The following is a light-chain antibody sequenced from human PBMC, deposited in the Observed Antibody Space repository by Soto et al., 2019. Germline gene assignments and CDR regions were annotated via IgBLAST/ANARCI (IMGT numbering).Light chain of an antibody. CDR2: DVS. CDR3: SSYAGSSPFV. J-gene: IGLJ1*01. Sequence: QSALTQPASVSGSPGQSITISCTGTSSDVGGYNYVSWYQQHPGKAPKLMIYDVSKRPSGVPNRFSGSKSGNTASLTISGLQAEDEADYYCSSYAGSSPFVFGTGTKLTV. CDR1: SSDVGGYNY. V-gene: IGLV2-14*01.